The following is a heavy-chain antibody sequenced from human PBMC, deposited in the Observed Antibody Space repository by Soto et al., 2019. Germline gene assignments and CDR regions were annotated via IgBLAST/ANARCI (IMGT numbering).Heavy chain of an antibody. CDR3: AHSVNSGPFDY. J-gene: IGHJ4*02. CDR1: GVSLTTSGVG. V-gene: IGHV2-5*02. D-gene: IGHD6-19*01. CDR2: IYWDDDK. Sequence: QITLKESGPTLVKPTQTLTLTCTFSGVSLTTSGVGVGWIRQPPGKALEWLALIYWDDDKRYRPSLKTRLTIIKDTSKNQVVLTMTNMDPVDTATYYCAHSVNSGPFDYWGQGTLVTVSS.